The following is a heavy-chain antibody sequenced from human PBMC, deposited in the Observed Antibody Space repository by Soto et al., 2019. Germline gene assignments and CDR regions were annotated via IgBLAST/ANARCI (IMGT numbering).Heavy chain of an antibody. J-gene: IGHJ6*02. Sequence: SETLSLTCTVSGGSISSGGYYWSWIRQPPGEGLEWIVYIYYSGSTYYNPSLKSRVTISVDTSKNQFSLKLSSVTAADTAVCYCARVYSSGYNTLPRDYYYYGMDVWGQGTTVTVSS. CDR3: ARVYSSGYNTLPRDYYYYGMDV. CDR2: IYYSGST. CDR1: GGSISSGGYY. V-gene: IGHV4-31*03. D-gene: IGHD5-18*01.